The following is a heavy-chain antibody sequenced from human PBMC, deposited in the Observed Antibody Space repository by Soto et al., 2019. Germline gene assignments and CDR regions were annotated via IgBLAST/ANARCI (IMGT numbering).Heavy chain of an antibody. J-gene: IGHJ6*02. D-gene: IGHD5-12*01. Sequence: SETLSLTCAVYGGSFSGYYWSWIRQPPGKGLEWIGEINHSGSTNYNPSLKSRVTISVDTSKNQFSLTLSSVTAADTAVYYCARGMLRPQLSGSSGYGPRVRYGMDVWVQGTTVAVSS. V-gene: IGHV4-34*01. CDR3: ARGMLRPQLSGSSGYGPRVRYGMDV. CDR2: INHSGST. CDR1: GGSFSGYY.